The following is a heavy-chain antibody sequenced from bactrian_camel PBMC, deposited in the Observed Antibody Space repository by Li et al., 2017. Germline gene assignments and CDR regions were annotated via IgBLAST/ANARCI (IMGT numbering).Heavy chain of an antibody. CDR3: TTGDRRGRVGFCSGGARSS. V-gene: IGHV3S53*01. CDR1: GYGGSRYC. Sequence: HVQLVESGGGLVQAGESLRLSCLVSGYGGSRYCMGWFRQTVGKEREGVGDIDSAGSTVYADSVNGRFIISEDHAKDIVYLQMNNLKPEDTGMYCCTTGDRRGRVGFCSGGARSSWGQGTQVTVS. J-gene: IGHJ4*01. CDR2: IDSAGST. D-gene: IGHD7*01.